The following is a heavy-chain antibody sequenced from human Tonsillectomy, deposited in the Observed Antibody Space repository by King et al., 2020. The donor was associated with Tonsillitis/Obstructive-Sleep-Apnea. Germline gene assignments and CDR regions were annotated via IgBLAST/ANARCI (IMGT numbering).Heavy chain of an antibody. J-gene: IGHJ6*03. D-gene: IGHD2-2*01. CDR3: ARVRQDVVVVPAAIAYYYYMDV. V-gene: IGHV4-34*01. CDR1: GGSFSGYH. Sequence: VQLQQWGAGLLKPSETLSLTCAVYGGSFSGYHWSWIRQPPGKGLEWIGEINHSGSTNYNPSLKSRVTISVDMSKNQFSLKLSSVTAADTAVYYCARVRQDVVVVPAAIAYYYYMDVWGKGTTVTVSS. CDR2: INHSGST.